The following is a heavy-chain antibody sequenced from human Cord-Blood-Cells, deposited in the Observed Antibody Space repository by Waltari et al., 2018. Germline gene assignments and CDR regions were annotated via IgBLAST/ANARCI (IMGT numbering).Heavy chain of an antibody. CDR1: GFTVSSNY. J-gene: IGHJ4*02. CDR2: IYIGGST. D-gene: IGHD6-13*01. V-gene: IGHV3-53*01. CDR3: ARKSSSSWFDY. Sequence: EVQLVESGGGLIQPGGSLRLSCAASGFTVSSNYMSWVRQAPGKGLEWVSVIYIGGSTYYADSVKGRFTISRDNSKNTLYLQMNSLRAEDTAVYYCARKSSSSWFDYWGQGTLVTVSS.